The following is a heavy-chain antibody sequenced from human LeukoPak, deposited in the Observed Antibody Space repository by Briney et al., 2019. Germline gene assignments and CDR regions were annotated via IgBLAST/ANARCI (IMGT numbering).Heavy chain of an antibody. V-gene: IGHV3-30*02. J-gene: IGHJ6*03. D-gene: IGHD3-22*01. CDR3: AREGGYPRYYYYMDV. Sequence: GGSLRLSCAASGFTFSSYGMHWVRQAPGKGLEWVAFIRYDGSNKYYADSVKGRFTISRDNSKNTLYLQMNSLRAEDTAVYYCAREGGYPRYYYYMDVWGKGTTVTVSS. CDR1: GFTFSSYG. CDR2: IRYDGSNK.